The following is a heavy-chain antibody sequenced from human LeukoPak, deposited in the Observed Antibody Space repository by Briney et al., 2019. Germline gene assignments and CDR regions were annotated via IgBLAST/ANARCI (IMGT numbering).Heavy chain of an antibody. D-gene: IGHD3-10*01. CDR3: ARDLNYYALGGWFDC. J-gene: IGHJ4*02. CDR1: GYTFTSYF. V-gene: IGHV1-46*01. CDR2: INPNDDST. Sequence: ASVKVSCKASGYTFTSYFIHWVRQAPGQGLGWMGVINPNDDSTIYAQKFQGRVTMTRDMSTSTVYMELSGLRSEDTAMYFCARDLNYYALGGWFDCWGQGTLATVSP.